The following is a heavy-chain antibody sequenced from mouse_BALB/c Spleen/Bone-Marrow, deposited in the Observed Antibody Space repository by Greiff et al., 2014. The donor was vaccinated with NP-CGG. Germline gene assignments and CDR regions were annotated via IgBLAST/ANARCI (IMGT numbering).Heavy chain of an antibody. CDR2: INPYNGGT. CDR3: ARDYYGSSYGFAY. Sequence: VQLKESGPELVKPGASMKISCKASGYSFAGYTMNWVKQSHGKSLEWIGLINPYNGGTSYNQKFKGKATLTVDKSSSTAYMELLSLTSEDSAVYCCARDYYGSSYGFAYWGQGTLVTVSA. D-gene: IGHD1-1*01. J-gene: IGHJ3*01. CDR1: GYSFAGYT. V-gene: IGHV1-18*01.